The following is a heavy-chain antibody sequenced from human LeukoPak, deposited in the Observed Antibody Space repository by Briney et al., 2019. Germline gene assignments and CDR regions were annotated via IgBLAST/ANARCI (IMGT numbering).Heavy chain of an antibody. V-gene: IGHV3-30*03. CDR1: GFTFSSYG. Sequence: GGSLRLSCAASGFTFSSYGMHWVRQAPGKGLEWVALISYDGSNKYYADSVKGRFTISRGNSKNTLYLQMNSLRAEDTAVYYCARRAGAYSHPYDYWGQGTLVTVSS. CDR2: ISYDGSNK. D-gene: IGHD4/OR15-4a*01. CDR3: ARRAGAYSHPYDY. J-gene: IGHJ4*02.